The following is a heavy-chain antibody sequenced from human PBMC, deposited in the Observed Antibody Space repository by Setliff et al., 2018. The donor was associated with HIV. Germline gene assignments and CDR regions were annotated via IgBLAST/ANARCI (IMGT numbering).Heavy chain of an antibody. V-gene: IGHV1-2*02. D-gene: IGHD3-10*01. Sequence: GASVKVSCKASGYSFTDYYIHWVRQAPGQGLEWMGWINPKSDGTNYAQKFQGRVTVTRDTSINTAYMVLSSLKSDDTAMYFCARVRRGKAIITTGGMDVWGQGTTVTVSS. J-gene: IGHJ6*02. CDR2: INPKSDGT. CDR1: GYSFTDYY. CDR3: ARVRRGKAIITTGGMDV.